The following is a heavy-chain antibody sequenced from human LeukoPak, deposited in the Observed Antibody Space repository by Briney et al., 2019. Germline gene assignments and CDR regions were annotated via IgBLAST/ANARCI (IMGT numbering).Heavy chain of an antibody. V-gene: IGHV3-23*01. J-gene: IGHJ3*02. CDR3: IKVIMFAFDI. Sequence: GGSLRLSCAASGFTFSSYGMGWVRQAPGKGLEWVSAVSGSGGTTHYADSVKGRFTISRDNSRNTMYLQMNSLRAEDTAVYFCIKVIMFAFDIWGQGTMVTVSS. CDR1: GFTFSSYG. CDR2: VSGSGGTT. D-gene: IGHD3-10*02.